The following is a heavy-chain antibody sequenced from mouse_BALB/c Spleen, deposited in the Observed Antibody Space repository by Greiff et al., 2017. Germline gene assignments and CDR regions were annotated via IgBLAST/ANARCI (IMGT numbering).Heavy chain of an antibody. J-gene: IGHJ3*01. V-gene: IGHV4-1*02. Sequence: EVMLVESGGGLVQPGGSLKLSCAASGFDFSRYWMSWVRQAPGKGLEWIGEINPDSSTINYTPSLKDKFIISRDNAKNTLYLQMSKVRSEDTALYYCASPMYYGYPFAYWGQGTLVTVSA. D-gene: IGHD1-2*01. CDR2: INPDSSTI. CDR3: ASPMYYGYPFAY. CDR1: GFDFSRYW.